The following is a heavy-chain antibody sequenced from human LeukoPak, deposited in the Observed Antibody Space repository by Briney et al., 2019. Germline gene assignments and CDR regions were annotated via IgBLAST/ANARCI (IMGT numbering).Heavy chain of an antibody. J-gene: IGHJ5*02. CDR2: VYTRGTT. CDR1: GGSISLGSFY. CDR3: ARKACSTTSCRSLNWFDT. Sequence: SETLSLTCTLSGGSISLGSFYWTWIRQPAGKGLEWIGFVYTRGTTNYNPSLKSRVTMSLDTSKNQFSLNLNSVTAADTAVYYCARKACSTTSCRSLNWFDTWGQGTLVTVSS. D-gene: IGHD2-2*01. V-gene: IGHV4-61*02.